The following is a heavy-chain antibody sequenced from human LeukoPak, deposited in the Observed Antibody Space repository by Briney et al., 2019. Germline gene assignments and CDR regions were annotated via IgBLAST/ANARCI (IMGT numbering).Heavy chain of an antibody. CDR1: GGSISSYY. V-gene: IGHV4-59*12. CDR3: ARWGTMVRGVIKPDAFDI. J-gene: IGHJ3*02. CDR2: IHYSGST. D-gene: IGHD3-10*01. Sequence: PSETLSLTCTVSGGSISSYYWSWIRQPPGKGLEWIGYIHYSGSTNYNPSLKSRVTISVDTSKNQFSLKLSSVTAADTAVYYCARWGTMVRGVIKPDAFDIWGQGTMVTVSS.